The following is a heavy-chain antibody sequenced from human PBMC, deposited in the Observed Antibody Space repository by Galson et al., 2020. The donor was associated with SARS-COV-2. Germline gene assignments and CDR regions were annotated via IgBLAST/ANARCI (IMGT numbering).Heavy chain of an antibody. Sequence: GGSLRLSCAASGFTFSDYYMSWIRQAPGKGLEWVSYISSSSSYTNYADSVKGRFTISRDNAKNSLYLQMNSLRAEDTAVYYCARRVAGATSLFDYWGQGTLVTVSS. CDR3: ARRVAGATSLFDY. CDR2: ISSSSSYT. CDR1: GFTFSDYY. V-gene: IGHV3-11*06. J-gene: IGHJ4*02. D-gene: IGHD1-26*01.